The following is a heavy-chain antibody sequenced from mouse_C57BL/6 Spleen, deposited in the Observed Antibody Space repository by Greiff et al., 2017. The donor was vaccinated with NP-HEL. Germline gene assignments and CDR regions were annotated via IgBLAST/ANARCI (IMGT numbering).Heavy chain of an antibody. Sequence: EVKLEESGPGLVKPSQSLSLTCSVTGYSITSGYYWNWIRQFPGNKLEWMGYISYDGSNNYNPSLKNRISITRDTSKNQFFLKLNSVTTEDTATYYCARDRYQDFDYWGQGTTLTVSS. D-gene: IGHD1-1*01. J-gene: IGHJ2*01. CDR3: ARDRYQDFDY. V-gene: IGHV3-6*01. CDR1: GYSITSGYY. CDR2: ISYDGSN.